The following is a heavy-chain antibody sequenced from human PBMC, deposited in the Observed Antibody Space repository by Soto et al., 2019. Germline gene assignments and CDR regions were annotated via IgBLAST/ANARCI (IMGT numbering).Heavy chain of an antibody. CDR1: GFTFSIFS. J-gene: IGHJ3*02. D-gene: IGHD6-19*01. CDR3: VRDRMWEQWLGPHDAFET. CDR2: VNAAANDI. Sequence: EVQLVESGGGLVQPGGSLRLSCAASGFTFSIFSMSWVRQAPGKGREWISYVNAAANDIYYTDSVRGRFTISRDNAKNALYLQMNSLRDDDTAVYYCVRDRMWEQWLGPHDAFETGGQGTMVTVS. V-gene: IGHV3-48*02.